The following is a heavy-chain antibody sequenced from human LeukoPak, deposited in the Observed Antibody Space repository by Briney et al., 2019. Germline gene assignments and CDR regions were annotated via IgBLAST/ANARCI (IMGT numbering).Heavy chain of an antibody. D-gene: IGHD5-12*01. V-gene: IGHV3-21*04. CDR3: KSGYDSEGSDAFDI. CDR2: ISSSSSYI. Sequence: PGGSLRLSCAASGFTFSSYSMNWVRQAPGKGLEWVSSISSSSSYIYYADSVKGRFTISRDNAKSSLYLQMNSLRAEDTALYYCKSGYDSEGSDAFDIWGQGTMVTVSS. CDR1: GFTFSSYS. J-gene: IGHJ3*02.